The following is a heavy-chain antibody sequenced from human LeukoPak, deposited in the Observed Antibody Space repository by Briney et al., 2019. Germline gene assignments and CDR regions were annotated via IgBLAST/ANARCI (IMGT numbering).Heavy chain of an antibody. CDR2: TYYRSKWYN. CDR3: ARGRDRYYYDSSGFDAGAFDI. Sequence: SQTLSLTCAISGDSVSSNSAAWNGIRQSPSRGLEWLGRTYYRSKWYNDYAVSVKSRITINPDTSKNQFSLQPNSVTPEDTAVYYCARGRDRYYYDSSGFDAGAFDIWGQGTMVTVSS. CDR1: GDSVSSNSAA. J-gene: IGHJ3*02. D-gene: IGHD3-22*01. V-gene: IGHV6-1*01.